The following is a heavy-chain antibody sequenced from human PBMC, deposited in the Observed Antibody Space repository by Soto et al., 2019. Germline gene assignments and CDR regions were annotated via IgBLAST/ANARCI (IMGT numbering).Heavy chain of an antibody. CDR1: GFTFSNAW. J-gene: IGHJ6*02. V-gene: IGHV3-15*07. CDR2: IKSKTDGGTT. CDR3: TTDPTHSSGYAREYYYYGMDV. Sequence: EVQLVESGGGLVKPGGSLRLSCAASGFTFSNAWMNWVRQAPGKGLEWVGRIKSKTDGGTTDYAAPVKGRFTISRDDSKNTLYLQMNSLKTEDTAVYYCTTDPTHSSGYAREYYYYGMDVWAKGPRSPSP. D-gene: IGHD3-22*01.